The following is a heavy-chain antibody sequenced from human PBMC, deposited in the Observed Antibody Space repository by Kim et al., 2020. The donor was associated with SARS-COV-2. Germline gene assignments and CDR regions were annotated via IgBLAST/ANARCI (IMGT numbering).Heavy chain of an antibody. V-gene: IGHV3-30*18. CDR3: VKRFSSAHYHFDY. D-gene: IGHD3-22*01. CDR1: GFTFSRYG. CDR2: ISYDGSKK. J-gene: IGHJ4*02. Sequence: GGSLRLSCVASGFTFSRYGMHWVRQAPGKGLEWVAVISYDGSKKYYADSVKGRFTISRDNSKNMLCLQVNSLRAEDTAVYYCVKRFSSAHYHFDYWGQGTLVTVSS.